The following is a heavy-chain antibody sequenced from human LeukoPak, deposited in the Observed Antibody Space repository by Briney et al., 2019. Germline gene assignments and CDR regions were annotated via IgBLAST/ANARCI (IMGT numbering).Heavy chain of an antibody. V-gene: IGHV3-53*04. CDR2: IYSGGST. J-gene: IGHJ4*02. CDR1: GFTVSSNY. D-gene: IGHD5-24*01. CDR3: ARMADGDYFDY. Sequence: PGGSLRLSCAASGFTVSSNYMSWVRQAPGQGLEWVSVIYSGGSTYYTDSVEGRFTISRHNSKNTLYLQMNSLRAEDTAVYYCARMADGDYFDYWGQGTPVTVSS.